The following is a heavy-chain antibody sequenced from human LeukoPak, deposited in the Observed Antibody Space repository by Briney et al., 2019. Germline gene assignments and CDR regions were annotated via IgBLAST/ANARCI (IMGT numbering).Heavy chain of an antibody. J-gene: IGHJ3*02. CDR1: GYSISSSNW. CDR3: ARRGKYDILTDAFDI. CDR2: IYYSGST. D-gene: IGHD3-9*01. Sequence: SDTLSLTCAVSGYSISSSNWWGWIRQPPGKGLEWIGYIYYSGSTNYNPSLKSRVTMSVDTSKNQFSLKLSSVTALDTAVYYCARRGKYDILTDAFDIWGQGTMVTVSS. V-gene: IGHV4-28*06.